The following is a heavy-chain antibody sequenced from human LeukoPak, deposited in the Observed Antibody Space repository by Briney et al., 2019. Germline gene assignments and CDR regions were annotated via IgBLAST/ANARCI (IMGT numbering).Heavy chain of an antibody. CDR2: IYYSGST. D-gene: IGHD3-16*01. J-gene: IGHJ4*02. V-gene: IGHV4-59*01. CDR3: ARGSGGGSPY. CDR1: GGSISSYY. Sequence: PSETLSLTCTVSGGSISSYYWSWIRQPPGKGLEWIGYIYYSGSTNYNPSLKSRVAISVDTSKNQFSLKLSSVTAADTAVYYRARGSGGGSPYWGQGTLVTVSS.